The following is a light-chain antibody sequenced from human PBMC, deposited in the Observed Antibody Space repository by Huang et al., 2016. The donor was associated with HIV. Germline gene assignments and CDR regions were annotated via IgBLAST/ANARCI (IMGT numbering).Light chain of an antibody. V-gene: IGKV3-20*01. J-gene: IGKJ4*01. CDR3: QQYGSSPT. Sequence: EIVLTQSPGTLSLSPGERASLSCRASQSVSNNYLAWYQQKPGQAPRLLIYGASSRATCIPDRFSGSGSGTDFTLTISRLEPEDFAVFYCQQYGSSPTFGGGTKVEIK. CDR2: GAS. CDR1: QSVSNNY.